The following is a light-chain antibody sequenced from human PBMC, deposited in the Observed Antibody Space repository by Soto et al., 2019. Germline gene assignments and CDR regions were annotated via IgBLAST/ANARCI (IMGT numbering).Light chain of an antibody. CDR2: EVS. Sequence: QSALTQPASVSGSPGQSITISCTGTNSDVGGYNYVSWYQQHPGKAPKVMIYEVSNRPSGVSNRFSGSKSGNTASLTISGLQAEDEADDYCSSHTSSSTLVVFGGGTQLTVL. V-gene: IGLV2-14*01. CDR3: SSHTSSSTLVV. CDR1: NSDVGGYNY. J-gene: IGLJ2*01.